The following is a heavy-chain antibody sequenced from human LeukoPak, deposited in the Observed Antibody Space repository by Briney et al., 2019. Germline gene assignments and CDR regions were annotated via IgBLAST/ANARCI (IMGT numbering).Heavy chain of an antibody. D-gene: IGHD5-18*01. CDR1: GFTVSSNY. J-gene: IGHJ4*02. CDR3: ARDLGYSYGRYFDY. CDR2: ISSGGST. V-gene: IGHV3-53*01. Sequence: GGSLRLSCAASGFTVSSNYITWVRLAPGKGLERVSVISSGGSTYHADSVKGRFTISRDNSKNTLYLQMNSLRAEDTAVYFCARDLGYSYGRYFDYWGQGTLVTVSS.